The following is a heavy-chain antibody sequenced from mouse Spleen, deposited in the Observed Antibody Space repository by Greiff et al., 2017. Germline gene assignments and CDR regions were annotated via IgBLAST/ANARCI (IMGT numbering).Heavy chain of an antibody. D-gene: IGHD4-1*01. CDR1: GYAFSSYW. Sequence: QVQLKESGAELVKPGASVKISCKASGYAFSSYWMNWVKQRPGKGLEWIGQIYPGDGDTNYNGKFKGKATLTADKSSSTAYMQLSSLTSEDSAVYFCAREGELGRDYWGQGTTLTVSS. CDR3: AREGELGRDY. CDR2: IYPGDGDT. J-gene: IGHJ2*01. V-gene: IGHV1-80*01.